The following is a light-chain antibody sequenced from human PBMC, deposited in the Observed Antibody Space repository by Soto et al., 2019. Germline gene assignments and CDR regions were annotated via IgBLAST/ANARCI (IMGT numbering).Light chain of an antibody. CDR2: GAS. CDR3: QQYNTWPPT. CDR1: QSVSSN. J-gene: IGKJ5*01. Sequence: EIVMTQSPATLSVSPGERATLSCRASQSVSSNLAWYQQKPGQAPRLLVYGASTRATIIPARFSGNRSGTEFTLTISSLQSEDFAVYYCQQYNTWPPTFGQGTRLEIK. V-gene: IGKV3-15*01.